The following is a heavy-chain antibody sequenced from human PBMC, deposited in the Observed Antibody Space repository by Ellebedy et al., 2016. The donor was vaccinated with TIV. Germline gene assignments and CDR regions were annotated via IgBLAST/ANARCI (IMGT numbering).Heavy chain of an antibody. D-gene: IGHD2-8*01. V-gene: IGHV3-21*01. CDR1: GFTFSSYS. J-gene: IGHJ4*02. CDR3: ARDLYRSQDY. Sequence: GESLKISXAASGFTFSSYSMNWVRQAPGKGLEWVSSISSSSSYIYYADSVKGRFTISRDNAKNSLYLQMNSLRAEDTAVYYCARDLYRSQDYWGQGTLVTVSS. CDR2: ISSSSSYI.